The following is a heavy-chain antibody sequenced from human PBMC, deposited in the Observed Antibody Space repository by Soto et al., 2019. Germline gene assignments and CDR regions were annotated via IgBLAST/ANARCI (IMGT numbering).Heavy chain of an antibody. CDR1: GVSVSSYY. CDR3: AREKVAVADLGY. D-gene: IGHD6-19*01. CDR2: IYYSGST. J-gene: IGHJ4*02. Sequence: SSETLSLTCIVSGVSVSSYYWTWIRQPPGKGLEWIGYIYYSGSTKYNPSIKSRVTISVDTSKNQFSLKLTSVSAADTAVYYCAREKVAVADLGYWGQGTLVTVSS. V-gene: IGHV4-59*02.